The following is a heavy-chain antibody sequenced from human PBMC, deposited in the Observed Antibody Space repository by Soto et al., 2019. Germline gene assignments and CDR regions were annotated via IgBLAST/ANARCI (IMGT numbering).Heavy chain of an antibody. CDR3: ARGVPAAGTDWFDP. J-gene: IGHJ5*02. D-gene: IGHD6-13*01. Sequence: SETLSLTCTVSGDSISNYYWSWIRQSAEKRLEWIGRVSSTGSSYYNPSLKSRVTISVDTSKNQVSLNLTSVTAADTAVYYCARGVPAAGTDWFDPWGQGALVTVSS. CDR1: GDSISNYY. V-gene: IGHV4-4*07. CDR2: VSSTGSS.